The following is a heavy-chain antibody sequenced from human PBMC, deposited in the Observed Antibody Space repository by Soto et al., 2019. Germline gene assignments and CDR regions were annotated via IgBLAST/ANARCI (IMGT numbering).Heavy chain of an antibody. CDR2: IYPGDSDT. V-gene: IGHV5-51*01. Sequence: KISGEGRGYNLTRYWRWWVRQMTGKGLEWMGIIYPGDSDTRYSPSFQGQVTISADKSISTAYLQWSSLKASDTAMYYCAGHGVSGVLTRQPAYRRQGTLVTVSS. D-gene: IGHD3-9*01. J-gene: IGHJ4*02. CDR3: AGHGVSGVLTRQPAY. CDR1: GYNLTRYW.